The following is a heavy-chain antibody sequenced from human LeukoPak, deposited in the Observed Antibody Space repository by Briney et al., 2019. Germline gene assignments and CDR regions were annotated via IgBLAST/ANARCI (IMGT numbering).Heavy chain of an antibody. CDR2: VSGSGGRGAT. Sequence: GGSLRLSCAGSGFTFSNYVMSWVRQAPGKGLEWVSCVSGSGGRGATYYTDSVKGRFTISRDNAKNTMYLQMNSLSGEDTAIYYCAKDIAASGLPRIFDFWGQGTPVTVSS. J-gene: IGHJ4*02. V-gene: IGHV3-23*01. CDR1: GFTFSNYV. CDR3: AKDIAASGLPRIFDF. D-gene: IGHD6-13*01.